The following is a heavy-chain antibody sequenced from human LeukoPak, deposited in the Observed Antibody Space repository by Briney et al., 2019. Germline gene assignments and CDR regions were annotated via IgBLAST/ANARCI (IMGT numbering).Heavy chain of an antibody. D-gene: IGHD3-10*01. J-gene: IGHJ4*02. CDR2: IYYRGNT. Sequence: PSETLSLTCTVSGGSVSSSNYYWSWVRQPPGKSLEWIGYIYYRGNTNYKPSLKRRVTMSVDTSKNQFSLKLTSVTAADTAVYYCAIGFLDYYHFDYWGQGTLVTVSS. CDR3: AIGFLDYYHFDY. CDR1: GGSVSSSNYY. V-gene: IGHV4-61*01.